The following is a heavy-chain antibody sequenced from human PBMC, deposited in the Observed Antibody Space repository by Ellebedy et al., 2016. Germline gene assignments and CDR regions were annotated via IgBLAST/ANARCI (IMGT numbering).Heavy chain of an antibody. CDR2: IYYSGST. J-gene: IGHJ6*02. CDR3: ARGLLYYDFWSGYYKGAGDYYYGMDV. V-gene: IGHV4-61*01. CDR1: GGSISSGNYY. D-gene: IGHD3-3*01. Sequence: SETLSLTCTVSGGSISSGNYYWSWIRQHPGKGLEWIGYIYYSGSTNYNPSLKSRVTISVDTSKNQFSLKLSSVTAADTAVYYCARGLLYYDFWSGYYKGAGDYYYGMDVWGQGTTVTVSS.